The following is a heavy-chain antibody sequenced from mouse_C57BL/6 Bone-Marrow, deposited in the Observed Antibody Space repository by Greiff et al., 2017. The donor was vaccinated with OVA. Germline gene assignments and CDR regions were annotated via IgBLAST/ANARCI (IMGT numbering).Heavy chain of an antibody. CDR1: GYTFTSYW. CDR2: IYPGSGST. V-gene: IGHV1-55*01. Sequence: QVQLQQPGAELVKPGASVTMSCKASGYTFTSYWIPWVKQRPGQGLEWIGDIYPGSGSTTYNEKFKSKATLTVDTSSSTAYMQLSSLTSEDSAVYYCARPYYYGSSYSDYGGQGTTLTVSS. D-gene: IGHD1-1*01. CDR3: ARPYYYGSSYSDY. J-gene: IGHJ2*01.